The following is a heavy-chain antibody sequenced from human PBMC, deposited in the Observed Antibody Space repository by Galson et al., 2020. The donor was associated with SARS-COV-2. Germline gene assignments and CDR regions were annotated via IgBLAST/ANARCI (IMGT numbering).Heavy chain of an antibody. D-gene: IGHD3-22*01. CDR1: GASITSDNY. Sequence: SETLSLTCTVSGASITSDNYWSWIRQPPGKGLEWLGDIYYSGGTFDNRSLKSRLIISIDTSKNQFSLKLTSVTAADTAVYYCARVANYFDSTDYYPHLDYWGRGTLVTVSS. V-gene: IGHV4-30-4*01. CDR3: ARVANYFDSTDYYPHLDY. J-gene: IGHJ4*02. CDR2: IYYSGGT.